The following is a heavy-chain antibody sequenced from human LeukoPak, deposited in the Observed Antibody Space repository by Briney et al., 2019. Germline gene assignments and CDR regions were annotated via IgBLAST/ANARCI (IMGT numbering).Heavy chain of an antibody. Sequence: GGSLRLSCAPSGFTFSDYYMSCIRQAPGKGLGWVSYITSSSSYINYADSVKGRFTISRDNAKNSLYLQMNSLRADDTAVYYCARERLGELSYHDYWGQGTLVTVSS. V-gene: IGHV3-11*05. J-gene: IGHJ4*02. CDR3: ARERLGELSYHDY. CDR2: ITSSSSYI. D-gene: IGHD3-16*02. CDR1: GFTFSDYY.